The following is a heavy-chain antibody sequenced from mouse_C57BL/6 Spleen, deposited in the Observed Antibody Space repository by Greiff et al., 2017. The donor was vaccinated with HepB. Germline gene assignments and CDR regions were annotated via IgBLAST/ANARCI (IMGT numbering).Heavy chain of an antibody. D-gene: IGHD1-1*01. CDR1: GFTFNTYA. V-gene: IGHV10-3*01. CDR3: VRGNYYGSSYGYFDV. Sequence: EVNVVESGGGLVQPKGSLKLSCAASGFTFNTYAMHWVRQAPGKGLEWVARIRSKSSNYATYYADSVKDRFTISRDDSQSMLYLQMNNLKTEDTAMYYCVRGNYYGSSYGYFDVWGTGTTVTVSS. CDR2: IRSKSSNYAT. J-gene: IGHJ1*03.